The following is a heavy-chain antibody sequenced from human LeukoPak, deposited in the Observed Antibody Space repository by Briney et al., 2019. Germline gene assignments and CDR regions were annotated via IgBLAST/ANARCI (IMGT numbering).Heavy chain of an antibody. CDR3: ARDAMYCSSTSCYSGY. J-gene: IGHJ4*02. CDR2: ISACNGNT. D-gene: IGHD2-2*02. V-gene: IGHV1-18*01. Sequence: ASVKVSCKASGYTFTSYGISWVRQAPGQGLEWMGWISACNGNTNYAQKLQGRVTMTTDTSTSTAYMELRSLRSDDTAVYYCARDAMYCSSTSCYSGYWGQGTLVTVSS. CDR1: GYTFTSYG.